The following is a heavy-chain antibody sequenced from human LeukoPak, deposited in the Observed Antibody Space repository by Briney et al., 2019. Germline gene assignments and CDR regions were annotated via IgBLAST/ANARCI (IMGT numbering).Heavy chain of an antibody. D-gene: IGHD5-24*01. J-gene: IGHJ4*02. Sequence: PSETLSLTCAVYGGSFSGYYWSWIRQPPGKGLEWIGEINHSGSTNYNPSLKSRVTISVDTSKNQFSLKLSSVTAADTAVYYCARLMATNRNLGNLDYWGQGTLVTVSS. CDR2: INHSGST. CDR3: ARLMATNRNLGNLDY. V-gene: IGHV4-34*01. CDR1: GGSFSGYY.